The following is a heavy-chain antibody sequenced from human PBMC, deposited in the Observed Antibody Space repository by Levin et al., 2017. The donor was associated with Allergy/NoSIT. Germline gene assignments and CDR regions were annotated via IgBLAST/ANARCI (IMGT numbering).Heavy chain of an antibody. CDR3: ARVAWGNTWYLAY. D-gene: IGHD3-16*01. CDR1: GYTFTSYA. J-gene: IGHJ4*02. V-gene: IGHV1-3*01. CDR2: INAGNGYT. Sequence: GESLKISCKASGYTFTSYAMHWVRQAPGQRLEWMGWINAGNGYTKYSQKFQGRVTITTDTSASTAYMELSSLRSEDTAVYYCARVAWGNTWYLAYWGQGTLVTVSS.